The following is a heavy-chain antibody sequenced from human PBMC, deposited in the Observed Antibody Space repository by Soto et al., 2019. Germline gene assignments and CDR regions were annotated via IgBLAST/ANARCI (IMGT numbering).Heavy chain of an antibody. CDR3: AAETILANCGGDCYPGSNAFDI. D-gene: IGHD2-21*02. J-gene: IGHJ3*02. CDR1: GFTFTSSA. V-gene: IGHV1-58*01. CDR2: IVVGSGNT. Sequence: SVKVSCKASGFTFTSSAVQWVLQARGQRLEWIGWIVVGSGNTNYAQKFQERVTITRDMSTSTAYMELSSLRSEDTAVYYCAAETILANCGGDCYPGSNAFDIWGQGTMVTVS.